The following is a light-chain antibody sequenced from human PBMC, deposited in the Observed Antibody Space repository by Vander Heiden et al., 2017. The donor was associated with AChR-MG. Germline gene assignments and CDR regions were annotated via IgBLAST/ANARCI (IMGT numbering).Light chain of an antibody. CDR2: TDN. CDR1: SSNLGSNT. J-gene: IGLJ3*02. CDR3: AAWDGSLNTVL. V-gene: IGLV1-44*01. Sequence: SVLTPPPSASGTPGQGVTSSCSGSSSNLGSNTVNWYQQLQGAAPKLLIHTDNQRPSGVPARFSGSKSGTSASLAISGLQSEDEAEDFCAAWDGSLNTVLFGGGTKLTVL.